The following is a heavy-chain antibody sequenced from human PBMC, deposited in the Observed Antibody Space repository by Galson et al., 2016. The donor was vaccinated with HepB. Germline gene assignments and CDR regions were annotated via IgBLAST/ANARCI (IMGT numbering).Heavy chain of an antibody. CDR3: ARKYSRFWFDS. V-gene: IGHV4-59*02. CDR1: GGSVSSYY. J-gene: IGHJ5*01. D-gene: IGHD4-11*01. Sequence: SETLSLTCTVSGGSVSSYYWSWIRQPPGKGLEWIGYIFHSGTTNYNPSLESRVTISVDTSENRFSLTVRSVTAADTAVYYCARKYSRFWFDSWGQGTLVAVSS. CDR2: IFHSGTT.